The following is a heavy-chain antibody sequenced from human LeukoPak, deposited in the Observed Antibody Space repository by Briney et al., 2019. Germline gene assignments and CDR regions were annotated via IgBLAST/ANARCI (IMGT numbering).Heavy chain of an antibody. Sequence: TGGSLRLSCAASGFTFSNYWMHWVRQAPGKGLVWVSRINSDGSSTSYADSVRGRFTIPRDNAKNTLSLQMNSLRAEDTAVYYCARDYDFWSGFFDYWGQGTLVTVSS. D-gene: IGHD3-3*01. CDR3: ARDYDFWSGFFDY. V-gene: IGHV3-74*01. CDR2: INSDGSST. CDR1: GFTFSNYW. J-gene: IGHJ4*02.